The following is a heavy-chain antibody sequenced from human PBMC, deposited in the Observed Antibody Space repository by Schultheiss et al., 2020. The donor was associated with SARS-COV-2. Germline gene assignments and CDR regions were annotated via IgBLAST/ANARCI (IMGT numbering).Heavy chain of an antibody. V-gene: IGHV3-30*18. CDR2: ISYDGSNK. CDR3: AKEWGGDEIVVVITTDDAFDI. Sequence: GESLKISCAASGFTFSSYGMHWVRQAPGKGLEWVAVISYDGSNKYYADSVKGRFTISRDNSKNTLYLQMNSLRAEDTAVYYCAKEWGGDEIVVVITTDDAFDIWGQGTMVTVSS. D-gene: IGHD3-22*01. J-gene: IGHJ3*02. CDR1: GFTFSSYG.